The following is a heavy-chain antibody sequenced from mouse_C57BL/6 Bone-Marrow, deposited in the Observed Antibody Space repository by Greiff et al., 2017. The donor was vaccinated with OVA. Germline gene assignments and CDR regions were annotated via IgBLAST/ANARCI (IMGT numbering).Heavy chain of an antibody. Sequence: EVQLKESGGGLVKPGGSLKLSCAASGFTFSSYAMSWVRQTPEKRLEWVATISDGGSYTYYPDNVKGRFTISRDNAKNNLYLQMSHLKSEDTAMYYCARERSFDYWGQGTTLTVAS. CDR2: ISDGGSYT. V-gene: IGHV5-4*01. CDR1: GFTFSSYA. CDR3: ARERSFDY. J-gene: IGHJ2*01.